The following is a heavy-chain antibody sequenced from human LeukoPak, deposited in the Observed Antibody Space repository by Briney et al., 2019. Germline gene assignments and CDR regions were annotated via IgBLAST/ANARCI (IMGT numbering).Heavy chain of an antibody. J-gene: IGHJ3*02. CDR1: GGSFSGYY. CDR3: ARATGGFYYEPLWRGDDAFDI. D-gene: IGHD3-22*01. CDR2: INHSGST. Sequence: SETLSLTCAVYGGSFSGYYWSWIRQPPGKGLEWIGEINHSGSTNYNPSLKSRVTISVDTSKNQFSLKLSSVTAADTAVYYCARATGGFYYEPLWRGDDAFDIWGQGTMVTVSS. V-gene: IGHV4-34*01.